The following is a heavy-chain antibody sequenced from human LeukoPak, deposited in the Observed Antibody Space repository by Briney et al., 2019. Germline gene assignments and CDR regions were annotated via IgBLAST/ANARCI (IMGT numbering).Heavy chain of an antibody. CDR2: IISSGSTI. D-gene: IGHD3-10*01. J-gene: IGHJ4*02. CDR1: GFTFSDYY. V-gene: IGHV3-11*04. CDR3: ARGQLPSFGSGSFQKSPIDY. Sequence: GGSLRLSCAASGFTFSDYYMSWIRQAPGKGLEWVSYIISSGSTIYYADSVKGRFTISRDNAKNSLYLQMNSLRAEDTAVYYCARGQLPSFGSGSFQKSPIDYWGQGTLVTVSS.